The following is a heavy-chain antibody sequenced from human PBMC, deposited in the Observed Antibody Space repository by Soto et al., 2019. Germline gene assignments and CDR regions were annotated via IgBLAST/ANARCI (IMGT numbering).Heavy chain of an antibody. CDR1: GGSIKGGDNY. V-gene: IGHV4-30-4*01. Sequence: KPSETLSLTCTVSGGSIKGGDNYWSWIRQSPGKGLEWIGDIYHSGSTHYNPSLQSRLTMSIDTSKSQFSLRLSSVTAADTAVYFCARVRRVVLHYFFDYWGQGALVTVSS. CDR3: ARVRRVVLHYFFDY. CDR2: IYHSGST. D-gene: IGHD2-15*01. J-gene: IGHJ4*02.